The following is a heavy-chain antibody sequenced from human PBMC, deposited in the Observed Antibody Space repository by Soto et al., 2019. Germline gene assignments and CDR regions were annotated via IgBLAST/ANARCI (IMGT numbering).Heavy chain of an antibody. CDR1: GCTFTYFG. CDR2: INAGNGNT. D-gene: IGHD3-22*01. Sequence: ASVKVSCRASGCTFTYFGLHWVRQAPGQRLEWMGWINAGNGNTEYSQKFQGRVTITRDTSASTAYMQLSSLRSEDSAVYYCAGDGYAHDASGYYHNPLDSFGQGTLVTFSS. V-gene: IGHV1-3*01. CDR3: AGDGYAHDASGYYHNPLDS. J-gene: IGHJ4*02.